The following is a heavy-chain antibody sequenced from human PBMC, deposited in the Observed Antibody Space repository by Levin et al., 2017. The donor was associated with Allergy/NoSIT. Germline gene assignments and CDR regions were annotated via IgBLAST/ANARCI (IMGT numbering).Heavy chain of an antibody. V-gene: IGHV7-4-1*02. CDR1: GYTFTSYA. CDR3: ARESAITIFGVVTNPDLDY. Sequence: ASVKVSCKASGYTFTSYAMNWVRQAPGQGLEWMGWINTNTGNPTYAQGFTGRFVFSLDTSVSTAYLQISSLKAEDTAVYYCARESAITIFGVVTNPDLDYWGQGTLVTVSS. CDR2: INTNTGNP. D-gene: IGHD3-3*01. J-gene: IGHJ4*02.